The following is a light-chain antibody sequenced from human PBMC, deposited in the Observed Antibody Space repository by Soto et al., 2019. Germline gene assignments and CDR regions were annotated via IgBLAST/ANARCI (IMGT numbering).Light chain of an antibody. J-gene: IGLJ1*01. V-gene: IGLV2-23*02. CDR3: CSYAGSNTYV. Sequence: QSALTQPASVSGSPGQSITISCTGTSSDVGSYNLVSWYQQHPGKAPKFMIYGVTKRPSGVFNRFSGSKSGNTASLTISGLQAEDEADYYCCSYAGSNTYVFGTGTKVTVL. CDR1: SSDVGSYNL. CDR2: GVT.